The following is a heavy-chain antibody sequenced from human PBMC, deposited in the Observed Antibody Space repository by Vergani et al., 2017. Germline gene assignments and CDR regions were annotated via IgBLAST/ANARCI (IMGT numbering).Heavy chain of an antibody. J-gene: IGHJ4*02. CDR1: GFTFGDYA. V-gene: IGHV3-49*04. Sequence: EVQLVESGGGLVQPGRSLRLSCTASGFTFGDYAMSWVRQAPGKGLEWVGFIRSKAYGGTTEYAASVKGRFTISRDDSKSIAYLQMNSLKTEDTAVYYCTRGPTYYYDSSGYSSAGDYWGQGTLVTVSS. CDR3: TRGPTYYYDSSGYSSAGDY. CDR2: IRSKAYGGTT. D-gene: IGHD3-22*01.